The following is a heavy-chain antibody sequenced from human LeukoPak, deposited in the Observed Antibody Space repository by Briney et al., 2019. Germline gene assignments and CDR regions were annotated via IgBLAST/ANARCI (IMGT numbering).Heavy chain of an antibody. Sequence: ASETLSLTCTVSGYSISSGYYWGWIRQPPGKGLEWIGSIYHSGSTYYNPSLKSRVTISVDTSKNQFSLKLSSVTAADTAVYYCARALWPTENAFDIWGQGTMVTVSS. CDR2: IYHSGST. V-gene: IGHV4-38-2*02. CDR3: ARALWPTENAFDI. CDR1: GYSISSGYY. J-gene: IGHJ3*02.